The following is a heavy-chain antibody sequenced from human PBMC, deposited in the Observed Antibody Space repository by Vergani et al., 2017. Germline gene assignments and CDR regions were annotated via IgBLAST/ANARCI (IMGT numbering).Heavy chain of an antibody. V-gene: IGHV4-39*01. CDR3: ASKRGACRAAYCHSYDF. J-gene: IGHJ4*02. D-gene: IGHD2-15*01. CDR1: GDSVISTDYH. CDR2: MDYSGST. Sequence: QVQLQESGPGLLKPSETLSLTCTVSGDSVISTDYHWGWIRQPPGKGLEWIGSMDYSGSTSSNPSLGSRISISFETPKNQFSLRLTSVTAADTAVYYCASKRGACRAAYCHSYDFWGPGTLVGVSS.